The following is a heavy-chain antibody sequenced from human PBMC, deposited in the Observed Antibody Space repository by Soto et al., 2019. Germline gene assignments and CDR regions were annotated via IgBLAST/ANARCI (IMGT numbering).Heavy chain of an antibody. CDR1: GFTFDDNA. CDR3: ARDMYFITAAGGGIDD. J-gene: IGHJ4*02. CDR2: ISWNSGTI. Sequence: VQLMESGGGLVQPGRSLRLSCAASGFTFDDNAMHWVRQSPGKGLEWVSGISWNSGTIAYADSVKGRFTISRDNAKNSLYLQMNSLRAEDTALYYCARDMYFITAAGGGIDDWGQGTLVTVSS. V-gene: IGHV3-9*01. D-gene: IGHD6-25*01.